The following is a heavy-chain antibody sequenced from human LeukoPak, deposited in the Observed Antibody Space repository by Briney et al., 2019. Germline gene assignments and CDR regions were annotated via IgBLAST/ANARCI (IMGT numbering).Heavy chain of an antibody. CDR2: ISDGGSS. CDR1: GGSISSYY. V-gene: IGHV4-59*13. J-gene: IGHJ5*02. CDR3: ARMRVVAGTRASWFDP. Sequence: SSGTLSLTCTVSGGSISSYYWSWIRQPPGKGLEWIGYISDGGSSNYNPSLRSRVTIEIDTSKNQSSLKLPSVTAGGTAVYYCARMRVVAGTRASWFDPWGQGALVTVSS. D-gene: IGHD6-19*01.